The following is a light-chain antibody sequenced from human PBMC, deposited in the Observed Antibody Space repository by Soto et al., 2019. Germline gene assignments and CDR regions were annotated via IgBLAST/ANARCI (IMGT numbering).Light chain of an antibody. Sequence: EIVMTQSPATLSVSPGERATLSCRATQSVSTNVGWYQQKQGQAPRLLMHDASTRAAGIPARFSGSGSGTEFTITIISLQSEDFAVYYCQQYYNWPLTFGGGTKVEIK. CDR3: QQYYNWPLT. J-gene: IGKJ4*01. V-gene: IGKV3-15*01. CDR1: QSVSTN. CDR2: DAS.